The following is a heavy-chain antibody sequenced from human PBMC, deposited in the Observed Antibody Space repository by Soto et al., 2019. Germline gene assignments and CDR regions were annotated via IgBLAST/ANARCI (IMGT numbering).Heavy chain of an antibody. CDR1: GYTFTSYG. Sequence: QVQLVQSGAEVKKPGASVKVSCKASGYTFTSYGISWVRQAPGQGLEWMGWISAYNGNTNYAQKLQGRVTMTTDTSTSTAYTEAWSLTSGDTAEYYCAGAGSGWYAWFAPWGQGTVVTVSS. CDR2: ISAYNGNT. D-gene: IGHD6-13*01. J-gene: IGHJ5*02. CDR3: AGAGSGWYAWFAP. V-gene: IGHV1-18*01.